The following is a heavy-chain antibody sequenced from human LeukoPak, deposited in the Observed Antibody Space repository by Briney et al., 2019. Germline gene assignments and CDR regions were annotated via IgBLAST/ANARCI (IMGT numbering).Heavy chain of an antibody. V-gene: IGHV3-23*01. CDR3: AKVVAAYGYAFDM. D-gene: IGHD2-2*01. Sequence: GGSLRLPCAASGFTFSSYAMSWVRQAPGKGREWVSAISNSGGSTYYADSVKGRFTISRDNSKNTLYVQMNSLRAEDTAVYYCAKVVAAYGYAFDMWGQGTMVTVSS. CDR1: GFTFSSYA. CDR2: ISNSGGST. J-gene: IGHJ3*02.